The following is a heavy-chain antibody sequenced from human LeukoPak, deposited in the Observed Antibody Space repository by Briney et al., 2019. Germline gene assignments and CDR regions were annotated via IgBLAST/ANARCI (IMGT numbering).Heavy chain of an antibody. Sequence: GGSLRLSCAASGFTFSSYWMHWVRQAPGKGLEWVANIKQDGNQRYYVDSVKGRFTISRDNSKNSLYLQMNSLRADDTAVYYCARGVGRFLEWLVAAAMDVWGQGTTVTVSS. D-gene: IGHD3-3*01. J-gene: IGHJ6*02. CDR3: ARGVGRFLEWLVAAAMDV. CDR2: IKQDGNQR. V-gene: IGHV3-7*03. CDR1: GFTFSSYW.